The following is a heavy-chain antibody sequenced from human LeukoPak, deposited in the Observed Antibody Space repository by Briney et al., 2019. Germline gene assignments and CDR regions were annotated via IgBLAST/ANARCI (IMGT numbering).Heavy chain of an antibody. V-gene: IGHV4-4*07. CDR2: IYTSGST. CDR1: GGSISSYY. Sequence: SETLSLTCTVSGGSISSYYWSWIRQPAGKGLEWIGRIYTSGSTNHNPSLKSRVTMSVDTSKNQFSLKLSSVTAADTAVYYCARDFRGTTIFGVVIPDAFDIWGQGTMVTVSS. J-gene: IGHJ3*02. CDR3: ARDFRGTTIFGVVIPDAFDI. D-gene: IGHD3-3*01.